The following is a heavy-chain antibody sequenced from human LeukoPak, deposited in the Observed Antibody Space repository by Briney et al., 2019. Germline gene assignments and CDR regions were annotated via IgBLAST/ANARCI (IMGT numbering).Heavy chain of an antibody. Sequence: ASVEVSCKASGYTFTGYYMHWVRQAPGQGLEWMGWINPNSGGTNYAQKFQGRVTMTRDTSISTAYMELSRLRSDDTAVYYCARDPRDYYDSSGLDIWGQGTMVTVSS. V-gene: IGHV1-2*02. CDR2: INPNSGGT. J-gene: IGHJ3*02. CDR3: ARDPRDYYDSSGLDI. D-gene: IGHD3-22*01. CDR1: GYTFTGYY.